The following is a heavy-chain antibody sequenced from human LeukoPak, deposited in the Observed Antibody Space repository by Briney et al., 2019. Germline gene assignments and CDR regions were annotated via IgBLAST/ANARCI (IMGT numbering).Heavy chain of an antibody. Sequence: PGGSLRLSCAASGFTVSNNYMSWVRQAPGKGLEWVSLIYSGGSTYYADSVKGRFTISRDNSKNTLYLQMNSLRAEDTAVYYCARGSGRYSSGPLDPWGQGTLVTVSS. CDR1: GFTVSNNY. J-gene: IGHJ5*02. V-gene: IGHV3-53*01. CDR3: ARGSGRYSSGPLDP. CDR2: IYSGGST. D-gene: IGHD6-19*01.